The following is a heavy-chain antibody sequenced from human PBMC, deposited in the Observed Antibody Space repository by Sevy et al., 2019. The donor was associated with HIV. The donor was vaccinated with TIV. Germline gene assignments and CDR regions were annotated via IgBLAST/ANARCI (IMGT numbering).Heavy chain of an antibody. J-gene: IGHJ3*02. CDR2: IRAKALRGTV. V-gene: IGHV3-49*03. CDR1: GFTFGDYT. Sequence: GGSLRLSCTASGFTFGDYTMSWFRQAPGRVLEWVGFIRAKALRGTVEYAASVKGRFTLSRDDSQGIAYLQMNGLKTVDTAVYYCTREATLVRGIVSINDAFDIWGQGTMVTVSS. CDR3: TREATLVRGIVSINDAFDI. D-gene: IGHD3-10*01.